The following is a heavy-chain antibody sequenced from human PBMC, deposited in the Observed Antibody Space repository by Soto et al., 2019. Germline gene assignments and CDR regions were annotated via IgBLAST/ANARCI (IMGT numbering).Heavy chain of an antibody. CDR2: FDPEDGET. D-gene: IGHD6-19*01. J-gene: IGHJ6*02. Sequence: ASVKVSCKVSGYTLTELSMHWVRQAPGKGLEWMGGFDPEDGETIYAQKFQGRVTMTEDTSTDTAYMELSSLRAEDTAVYYCARELAVAGNDYFPYYGMDVWGQGTTVTVSS. CDR3: ARELAVAGNDYFPYYGMDV. V-gene: IGHV1-24*01. CDR1: GYTLTELS.